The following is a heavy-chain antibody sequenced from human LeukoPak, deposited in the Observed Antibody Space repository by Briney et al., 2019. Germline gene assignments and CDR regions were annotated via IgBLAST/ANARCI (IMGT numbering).Heavy chain of an antibody. CDR3: AKARLSTGWAYNDY. J-gene: IGHJ4*02. V-gene: IGHV3-23*01. D-gene: IGHD6-19*01. CDR2: VVGGGGTT. CDR1: GFTFVNYA. Sequence: PGGSLRLSCAASGFTFVNYAMSWVRQAPGKELEWVSAVVGGGGTTFYADSVKGRFTISRDNSKNTVYLQINSLRGEDTAVYYCAKARLSTGWAYNDYWGQGALVTVSS.